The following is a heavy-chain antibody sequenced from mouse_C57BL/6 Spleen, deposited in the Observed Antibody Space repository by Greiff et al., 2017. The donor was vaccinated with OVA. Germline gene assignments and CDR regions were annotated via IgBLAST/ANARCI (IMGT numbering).Heavy chain of an antibody. CDR1: GFTFSDYY. J-gene: IGHJ2*01. V-gene: IGHV5-16*01. CDR2: INYDGSGT. Sequence: EVKLLESEGGLVQPGSSMKLSCTASGFTFSDYYMAWVRQVPEKGLEWVANINYDGSGTYYLDSLKSRCIISRDNAKNILYLQMSSLKSEDTATYYCARGDLFDYWGQGTTLTVSS. CDR3: ARGDLFDY.